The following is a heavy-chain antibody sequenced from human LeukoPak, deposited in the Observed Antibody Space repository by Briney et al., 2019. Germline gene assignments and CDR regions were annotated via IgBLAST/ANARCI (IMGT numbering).Heavy chain of an antibody. CDR3: ARASVSIYYFDY. Sequence: GASVKVSCKASGYTFTSYGISWVRQAPGQGLEWMGWINPNSGGTNYAQKFQGRVTMTRDTSISTAYMELSRLRSDDTAVYYCARASVSIYYFDYWGQGTLVTVSS. V-gene: IGHV1-2*02. CDR2: INPNSGGT. CDR1: GYTFTSYG. D-gene: IGHD3-3*02. J-gene: IGHJ4*02.